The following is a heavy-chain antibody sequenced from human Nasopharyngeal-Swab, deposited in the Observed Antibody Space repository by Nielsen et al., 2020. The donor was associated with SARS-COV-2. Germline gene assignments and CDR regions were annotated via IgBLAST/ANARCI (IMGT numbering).Heavy chain of an antibody. CDR1: GFTFSSYE. CDR2: ISSSGSTI. CDR3: ARERDGMDV. Sequence: GSLRLSCAASGFTFSSYEMNWVRQAPGKGLEWVSYISSSGSTIYYADSVKGRFTISGDNAKNSLYLQMNSLRAEDTAVYYCARERDGMDVWGQGTTVTVSS. V-gene: IGHV3-48*03. J-gene: IGHJ6*02.